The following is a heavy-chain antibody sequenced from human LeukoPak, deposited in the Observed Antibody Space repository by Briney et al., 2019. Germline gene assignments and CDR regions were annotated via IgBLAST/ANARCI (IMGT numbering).Heavy chain of an antibody. CDR1: GFTFSSYS. CDR3: AREKTFYNILTGYKRGGYYFDY. D-gene: IGHD3-9*01. CDR2: ISSSSSYI. Sequence: GGSLRLSCAASGFTFSSYSMNWVRQAPGKGLEWVSSISSSSSYIYYADSVKGRFTISRDNAKNSLYLQMNSLRAEDTAVYYCAREKTFYNILTGYKRGGYYFDYWGQGTLVTVSS. V-gene: IGHV3-21*01. J-gene: IGHJ4*02.